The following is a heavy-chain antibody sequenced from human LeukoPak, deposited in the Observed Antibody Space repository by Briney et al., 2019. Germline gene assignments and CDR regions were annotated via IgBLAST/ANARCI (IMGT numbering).Heavy chain of an antibody. D-gene: IGHD3-9*01. J-gene: IGHJ5*02. Sequence: SETLSLTCTVSGGSISSYYWSWIRQPPGKGLEWIGYIYYSGSTNYNPSLKSRVTISVDTSKNQSSLKLSSVTAADTAVYYCARHGPYDILTGYYNWFDPWGQGTLVTVSS. V-gene: IGHV4-59*08. CDR2: IYYSGST. CDR3: ARHGPYDILTGYYNWFDP. CDR1: GGSISSYY.